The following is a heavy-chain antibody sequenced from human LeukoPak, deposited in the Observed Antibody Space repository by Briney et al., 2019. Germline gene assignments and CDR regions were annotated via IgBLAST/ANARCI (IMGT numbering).Heavy chain of an antibody. V-gene: IGHV3-23*01. J-gene: IGHJ4*02. CDR3: ARGEYYYDGGY. Sequence: GGSLRLSCAASGFTFSSHAMSWVRQAPGKGLEWVSAISGSGGSTYYADSVKGRFTISRDKSKNTLYLQMNSLRAEETAVYYCARGEYYYDGGYWGQGTLVTVSS. CDR1: GFTFSSHA. D-gene: IGHD3-22*01. CDR2: ISGSGGST.